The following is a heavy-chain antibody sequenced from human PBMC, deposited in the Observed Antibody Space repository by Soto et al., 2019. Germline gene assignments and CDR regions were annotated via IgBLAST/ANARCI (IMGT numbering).Heavy chain of an antibody. CDR3: ATVGDYADYYFDY. CDR1: GYTLAELS. Sequence: ASVKVSCKVSGYTLAELSMHWVRQAPGKGLEWMGGFDPEDGETIYAQKFQGRVTMTEDTSTDTAYMELSSLRSEDTAVYYCATVGDYADYYFDYWGQGTLVTVSS. V-gene: IGHV1-24*01. D-gene: IGHD4-17*01. J-gene: IGHJ4*02. CDR2: FDPEDGET.